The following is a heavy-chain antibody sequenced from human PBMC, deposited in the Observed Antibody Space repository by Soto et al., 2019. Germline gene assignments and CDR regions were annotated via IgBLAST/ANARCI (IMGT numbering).Heavy chain of an antibody. Sequence: PGGSLRLSCAASGSTFSDYDMYWVRQAPGKGLEWVAFISYDAYDGNYKYYGDSVKGRFTITRDTSTSTVDMDMSSLRSEDTSVYYCASRDPDILTTYSYSMDVWGQGTTVTVSS. D-gene: IGHD3-9*01. V-gene: IGHV3-30*03. CDR3: ASRDPDILTTYSYSMDV. CDR1: GSTFSDYD. CDR2: ISYDAYDGNYK. J-gene: IGHJ6*02.